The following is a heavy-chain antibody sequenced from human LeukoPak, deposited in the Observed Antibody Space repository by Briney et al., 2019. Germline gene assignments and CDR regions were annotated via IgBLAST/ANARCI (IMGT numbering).Heavy chain of an antibody. CDR2: IYISGST. CDR1: GASISSHY. CDR3: ARALNPLTGTYYFDY. V-gene: IGHV4-4*07. D-gene: IGHD4/OR15-4a*01. Sequence: SETLSLTCSVSGASISSHYWTWIRQPAGKGLEWIGRIYISGSTNYSPSLKSRVTMSVDTSKNQFSLNLISVTAADTAVYYCARALNPLTGTYYFDYWVQGILVTVSS. J-gene: IGHJ4*02.